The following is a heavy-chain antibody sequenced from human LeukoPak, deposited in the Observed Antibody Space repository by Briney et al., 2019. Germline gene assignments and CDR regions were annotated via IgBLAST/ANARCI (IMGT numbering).Heavy chain of an antibody. Sequence: SETLSLTRTVSGGSICSYYWSWIRQPAGKGLEWIGRIYTSGSTNYNPSLKSRVTMSVDTSKNQFSLKLSSVTAADTAVYYCARDSSAEYYDILTGYSYFDYWGQGTLVTVSS. CDR3: ARDSSAEYYDILTGYSYFDY. CDR1: GGSICSYY. J-gene: IGHJ4*02. D-gene: IGHD3-9*01. V-gene: IGHV4-4*07. CDR2: IYTSGST.